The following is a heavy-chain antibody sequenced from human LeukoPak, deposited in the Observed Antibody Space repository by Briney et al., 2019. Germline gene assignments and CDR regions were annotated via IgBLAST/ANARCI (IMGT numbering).Heavy chain of an antibody. Sequence: EASVKVSCKASGYTFTSYGISWVRQAPGQGLEWMGWISAYNGNTNYAQKLQGRVTMTTDTSTSTACMELRSLRSDDTAVYYCARDRSVGSSWYRNNWFDPWGQGTLVTVSS. V-gene: IGHV1-18*01. J-gene: IGHJ5*02. CDR3: ARDRSVGSSWYRNNWFDP. CDR1: GYTFTSYG. D-gene: IGHD6-13*01. CDR2: ISAYNGNT.